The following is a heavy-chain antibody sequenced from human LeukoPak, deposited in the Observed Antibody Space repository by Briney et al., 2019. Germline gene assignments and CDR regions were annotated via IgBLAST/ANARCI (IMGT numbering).Heavy chain of an antibody. Sequence: PSETLSLTCTVSGGSISSSNYYWGWIRQPPGKGLEWIGTIYYSGDSYYNPSLKSRASISVDTSKNRFFLNLNSVTAADTAVYFCARHENIIMVPTAHAFDYWGQGALVTVSS. CDR3: ARHENIIMVPTAHAFDY. V-gene: IGHV4-39*01. D-gene: IGHD2/OR15-2a*01. CDR2: IYYSGDS. CDR1: GGSISSSNYY. J-gene: IGHJ4*02.